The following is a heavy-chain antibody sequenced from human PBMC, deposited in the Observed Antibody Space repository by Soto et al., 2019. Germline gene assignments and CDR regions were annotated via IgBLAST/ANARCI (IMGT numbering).Heavy chain of an antibody. D-gene: IGHD3-22*01. Sequence: HPGGSLRLSCAASGFTFSSYAMSWVRQAPGKGLEWVSAISGSGGSTYYADSVKGRFTISRGNSKNTLYLQMNSLRAEDTAVYYCAKDGLYYYDSSGYSDYWGQGTLVTVSS. CDR2: ISGSGGST. CDR1: GFTFSSYA. CDR3: AKDGLYYYDSSGYSDY. V-gene: IGHV3-23*01. J-gene: IGHJ4*02.